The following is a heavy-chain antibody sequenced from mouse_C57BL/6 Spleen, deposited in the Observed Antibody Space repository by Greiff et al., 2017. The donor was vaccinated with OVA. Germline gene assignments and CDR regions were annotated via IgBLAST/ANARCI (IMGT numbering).Heavy chain of an antibody. V-gene: IGHV1-76*01. D-gene: IGHD3-3*01. Sequence: VQLQQSGAELVRPGASVKLSCKASGYTFTDYYINWVKQRPGQGLEWIARIYPGSGNTYYNEKFKGKATLTAEKSSSTAYMQLRSLTSEDSAVYFCARMGTCHWDFDVWGTGTTVTVSS. CDR1: GYTFTDYY. CDR3: ARMGTCHWDFDV. J-gene: IGHJ1*03. CDR2: IYPGSGNT.